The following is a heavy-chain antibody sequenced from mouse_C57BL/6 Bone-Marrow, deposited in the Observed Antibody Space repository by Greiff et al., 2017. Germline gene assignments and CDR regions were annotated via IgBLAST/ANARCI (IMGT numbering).Heavy chain of an antibody. Sequence: EVKLVESGAELVRPGASVKLSCTASGFNIKDDYMHWVKQRPEQGLEWIGWIDPENGDTEYASKFQGTATITADTSSNTAYLQLSSLTSEDTAVYYCTAYDYDYFDYWGQGTTLTVSS. V-gene: IGHV14-4*01. CDR3: TAYDYDYFDY. CDR2: IDPENGDT. CDR1: GFNIKDDY. J-gene: IGHJ2*01. D-gene: IGHD2-4*01.